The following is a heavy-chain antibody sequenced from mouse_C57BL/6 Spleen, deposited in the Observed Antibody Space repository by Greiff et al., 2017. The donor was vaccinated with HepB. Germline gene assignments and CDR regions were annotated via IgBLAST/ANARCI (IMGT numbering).Heavy chain of an antibody. CDR2: INPGSGST. V-gene: IGHV1-55*01. CDR1: GYTFTSYW. J-gene: IGHJ1*03. CDR3: GRSPYYGNPGYIDY. D-gene: IGHD2-10*01. Sequence: QVQLQQPGAELVKPGASVKLSCKASGYTFTSYWITWVKQRPGQGLEWIGEINPGSGSTNYNEKFKSKATLTVDTSSSTAYMQLSSLTSEDSAVYYCGRSPYYGNPGYIDYWGKGTTVTVSS.